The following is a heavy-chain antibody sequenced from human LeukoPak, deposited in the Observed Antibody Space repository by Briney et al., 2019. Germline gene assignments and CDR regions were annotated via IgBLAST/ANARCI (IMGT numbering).Heavy chain of an antibody. V-gene: IGHV1-18*01. CDR1: GYRFTTYG. D-gene: IGHD2-2*01. CDR3: VFGECSSTSCYPRRDY. J-gene: IGHJ4*01. Sequence: ATVKVSCKASGYRFTTYGISWVRQAPGQGLEWMAWINVYSGSTEYKADLQGRLTVATETSTTTAYMELRSLRSDDTAVYYCVFGECSSTSCYPRRDYWGHGTLVTVSS. CDR2: INVYSGST.